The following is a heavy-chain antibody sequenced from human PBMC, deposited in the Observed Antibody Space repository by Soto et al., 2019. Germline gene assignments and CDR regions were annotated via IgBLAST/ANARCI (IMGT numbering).Heavy chain of an antibody. D-gene: IGHD6-25*01. CDR1: GVSINSYNW. CDR3: ARHELSGQGH. Sequence: QAQLQESGPRLVNPSGTLSLTCAVSGVSINSYNWWSWIRQSPGKGLEWIGEIFHTGDTNYSPSLKGRVTLYVDNSKNRFSLNLTSVTAADTAIHYCARHELSGQGHWGQGTQVTVAS. V-gene: IGHV4-4*02. J-gene: IGHJ1*01. CDR2: IFHTGDT.